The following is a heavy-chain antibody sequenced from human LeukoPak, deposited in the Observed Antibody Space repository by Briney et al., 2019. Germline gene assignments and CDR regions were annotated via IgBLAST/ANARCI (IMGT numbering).Heavy chain of an antibody. V-gene: IGHV4-59*08. D-gene: IGHD5-12*01. CDR3: ARLDSGYDFGA. Sequence: SSETLSLTCTVSGGSISSYYWTWIRQPPGKGLEWIAYMYYSGSTKYNPTLKSRVTISVDTSKNQFSLKLSSVTAADTAAYYCARLDSGYDFGAWGQVTLVTVSS. CDR2: MYYSGST. CDR1: GGSISSYY. J-gene: IGHJ4*02.